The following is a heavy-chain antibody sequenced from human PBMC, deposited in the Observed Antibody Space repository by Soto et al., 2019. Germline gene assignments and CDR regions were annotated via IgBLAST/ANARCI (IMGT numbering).Heavy chain of an antibody. CDR1: GFTFSSYS. J-gene: IGHJ3*02. V-gene: IGHV3-48*01. CDR2: ISSSSSTI. CDR3: ARSYGEESDTFDI. D-gene: IGHD4-17*01. Sequence: EVQLVESGGGLVQPGGSLRLSCAASGFTFSSYSMNWVRQAPGKGLEWVSYISSSSSTIYYADSVKGRFTISRDNANNSLYLQMNSLRAEDTAVYYCARSYGEESDTFDIWGQGTMVTVSS.